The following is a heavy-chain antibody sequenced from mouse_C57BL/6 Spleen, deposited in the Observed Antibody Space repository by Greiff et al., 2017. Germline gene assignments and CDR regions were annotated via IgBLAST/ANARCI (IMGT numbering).Heavy chain of an antibody. CDR2: ISSGGDYI. J-gene: IGHJ3*01. CDR1: GFTFSSYA. Sequence: EVKLEESGEGLVKPGGSLTLSCAASGFTFSSYAMSWVRQTPEKRLEWVAYISSGGDYIYYADTVKGRFTISRDNARNTLYLQMSSLKSEDTAMYYCTRDSFGTRAWFAYWGQGTLVTVSA. CDR3: TRDSFGTRAWFAY. V-gene: IGHV5-9-1*02. D-gene: IGHD2-12*01.